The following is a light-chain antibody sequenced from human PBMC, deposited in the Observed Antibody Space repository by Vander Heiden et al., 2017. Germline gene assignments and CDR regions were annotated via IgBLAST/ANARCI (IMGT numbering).Light chain of an antibody. Sequence: SYELTQPPSVSVSPGQPARLTCSGDELPKQYAYWYQQKPGQAPVLVIYKDTERPSGIPERFSGSSSGTTVTLTISGVQSEDEADYYCQSADSSGARGVFGGGTKLTVL. CDR2: KDT. CDR1: ELPKQY. V-gene: IGLV3-25*03. CDR3: QSADSSGARGV. J-gene: IGLJ3*02.